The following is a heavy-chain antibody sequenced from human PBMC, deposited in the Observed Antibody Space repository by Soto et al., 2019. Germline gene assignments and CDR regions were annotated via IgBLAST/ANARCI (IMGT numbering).Heavy chain of an antibody. Sequence: QVQLVQSGAEVKKPGASVKVSCKASGYTFTSYGISWVRQAPGQGLEWMGWISAYNGNTNYAQKLQGRVTMTTDTATSTAYMELRSLRSDDTAVYYCARDLYCSSTSCYSDLVVVVAPTQDAFDIWGQGTMVTVSS. D-gene: IGHD2-2*01. CDR1: GYTFTSYG. CDR3: ARDLYCSSTSCYSDLVVVVAPTQDAFDI. V-gene: IGHV1-18*01. CDR2: ISAYNGNT. J-gene: IGHJ3*02.